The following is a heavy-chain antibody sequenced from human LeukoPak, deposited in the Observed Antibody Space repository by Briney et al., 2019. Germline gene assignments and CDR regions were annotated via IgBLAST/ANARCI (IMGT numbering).Heavy chain of an antibody. D-gene: IGHD3-9*01. V-gene: IGHV3-30*02. Sequence: PGGSLRLSCAASGFTFSSYGMHGVRQAPGKGLEWVAFIRYDGSNKYYADSVKGRFTISRDNSKNTLYLQMNSLRAEDTAVYYCAKEAVLRYFDWLPSGSYYFDYWGQGTLVTVSS. CDR2: IRYDGSNK. CDR1: GFTFSSYG. J-gene: IGHJ4*02. CDR3: AKEAVLRYFDWLPSGSYYFDY.